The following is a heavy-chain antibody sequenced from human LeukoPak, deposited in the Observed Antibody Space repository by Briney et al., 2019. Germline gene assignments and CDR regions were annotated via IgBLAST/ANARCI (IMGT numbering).Heavy chain of an antibody. CDR3: AKSGYNRFDY. D-gene: IGHD5-24*01. J-gene: IGHJ4*02. CDR1: GFTFSSYA. V-gene: IGHV3-23*01. CDR2: ISTNVGGT. Sequence: AGGSLRLSCAASGFTFSSYAMSWVRQAPGKGLEWVSTISTNVGGTYYADSVKGRFTISRDNSKNTLYLQMNSLRAEDTAIYYCAKSGYNRFDYWGQGTLVTVSS.